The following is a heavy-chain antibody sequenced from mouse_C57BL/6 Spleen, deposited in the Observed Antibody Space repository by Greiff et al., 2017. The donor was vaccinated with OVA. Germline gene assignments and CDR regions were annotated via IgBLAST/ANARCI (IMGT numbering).Heavy chain of an antibody. CDR2: INPGSGGT. Sequence: VQLQQSGAELVRPGTSVKVSCKASGYAFTNYLIEWVKQRPGQGLEWIGVINPGSGGTNYNEKFKGKATLTADKSSSTAYMQLSSLTSEDSAVYFCARGDYYGSIDYWGQGTTHTVSS. CDR1: GYAFTNYL. J-gene: IGHJ2*01. CDR3: ARGDYYGSIDY. V-gene: IGHV1-54*01. D-gene: IGHD1-1*01.